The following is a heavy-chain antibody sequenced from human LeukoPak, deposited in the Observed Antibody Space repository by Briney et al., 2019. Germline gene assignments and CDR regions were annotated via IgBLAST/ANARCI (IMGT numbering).Heavy chain of an antibody. V-gene: IGHV3-23*01. D-gene: IGHD1-26*01. CDR1: GFTFSSYA. CDR2: FSGSGGST. CDR3: ARVRESYYVDY. Sequence: GGSLRLSCAASGFTFSSYAMSWVRQAPGKGLECISGFSGSGGSTYYADSVKGRFTISRDNSKNTLYLQMNSLRAEDTAVYYCARVRESYYVDYWGQGTLVTVSS. J-gene: IGHJ4*02.